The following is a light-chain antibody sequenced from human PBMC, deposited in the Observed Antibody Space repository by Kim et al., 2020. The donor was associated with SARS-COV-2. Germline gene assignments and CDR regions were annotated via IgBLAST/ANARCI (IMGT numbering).Light chain of an antibody. V-gene: IGKV1-5*01. CDR1: ENIDRW. J-gene: IGKJ4*01. CDR3: QQYLSSSPSVS. Sequence: DIQTTQSPSTLSASVGDRVTITCRASENIDRWLAWYQQKAGQAPKLLIYYASSLESGVPARFSGSGSGTEFTLTISSLQPDDFATYFCQQYLSSSPSVSFGGGTKVDIK. CDR2: YAS.